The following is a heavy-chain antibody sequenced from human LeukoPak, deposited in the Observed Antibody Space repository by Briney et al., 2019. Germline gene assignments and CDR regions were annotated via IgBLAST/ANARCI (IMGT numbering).Heavy chain of an antibody. D-gene: IGHD4-17*01. CDR1: GFTFSDYY. V-gene: IGHV3-11*04. Sequence: GGSLRLSCAASGFTFSDYYMSWIRQAPGKGLEWVSYISSSGSTIYYADSVKGRFTISRDNAKNSLYLQMNSLRAEDTAVYYCARAQVYGDYATWFDPWGQGTLVTVSS. CDR2: ISSSGSTI. CDR3: ARAQVYGDYATWFDP. J-gene: IGHJ5*02.